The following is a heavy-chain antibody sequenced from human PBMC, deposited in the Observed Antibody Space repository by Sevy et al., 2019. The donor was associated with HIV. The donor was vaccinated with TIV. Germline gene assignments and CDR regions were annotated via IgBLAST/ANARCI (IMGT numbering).Heavy chain of an antibody. D-gene: IGHD3-22*01. CDR1: GYTLNEFS. J-gene: IGHJ4*02. CDR3: ATTKDYYDSSGYPFDY. CDR2: FDPEDGDPEDGKT. Sequence: ASVNVSCKVSGYTLNEFSMHWVRQAPGKGLEWMTTFDPEDGDPEDGKTIYAQKFLGRVTVTEDKSTDTAYMELSSLRSEDTAVYYCATTKDYYDSSGYPFDYWGQGTLVTVSS. V-gene: IGHV1-24*01.